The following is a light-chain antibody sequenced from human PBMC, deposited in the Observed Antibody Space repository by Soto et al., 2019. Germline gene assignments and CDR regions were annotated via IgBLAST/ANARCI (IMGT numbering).Light chain of an antibody. CDR3: QQANSFPLT. Sequence: DIQMTQSPSSVSASVGDRVTISCRASQGISSWLVWYQQKPGKAPKLLIYAASNLQSGVPSRFSGSGSGTDFTLTVSSLQPEDFATYYCQQANSFPLTVGGGTKVEIK. J-gene: IGKJ4*01. CDR1: QGISSW. CDR2: AAS. V-gene: IGKV1D-12*01.